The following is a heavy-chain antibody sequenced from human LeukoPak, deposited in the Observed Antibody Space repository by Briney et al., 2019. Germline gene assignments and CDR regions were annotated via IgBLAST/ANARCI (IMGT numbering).Heavy chain of an antibody. CDR2: MNPNSGNT. V-gene: IGHV1-8*01. CDR3: AKPLERRAGWFDP. Sequence: ASVKVSCKASGYTFTSYDINWVRQATGQGLEWMGWMNPNSGNTGYAQKFQGRVTMTRNTSISTAYMELSSLRSEDTAVYYCAKPLERRAGWFDPWGQGTLVTVSS. CDR1: GYTFTSYD. D-gene: IGHD1-1*01. J-gene: IGHJ5*02.